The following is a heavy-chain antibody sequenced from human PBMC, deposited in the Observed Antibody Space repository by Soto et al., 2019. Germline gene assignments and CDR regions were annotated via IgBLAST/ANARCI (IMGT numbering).Heavy chain of an antibody. D-gene: IGHD1-26*01. CDR2: IYHSGST. CDR3: ARVSGSYYYGMDV. J-gene: IGHJ6*02. V-gene: IGHV4-39*07. CDR1: GGSISSSSYY. Sequence: SETLSLTCPVSGGSISSSSYYWGWIRQPPGKGLEWIGEIYHSGSTNYNPSLKSRVTISVDKSKNQFSLRLTSVTAADTAVYYCARVSGSYYYGMDVWGQGTTVTVSS.